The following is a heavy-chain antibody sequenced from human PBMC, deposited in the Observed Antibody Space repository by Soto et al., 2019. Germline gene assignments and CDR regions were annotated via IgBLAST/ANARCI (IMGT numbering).Heavy chain of an antibody. Sequence: QVQLVQSGAEVKKPGSSVKVSCKASGGTFSSYAISWVRQAPGQGLEWMGGIIPIFGTANYAQKFQGRVTITADESTSTAYIELSSLRSEDTAVYYCARDQGGGYYDSSGYSDDAFDIWGQGTMVTVSS. V-gene: IGHV1-69*01. D-gene: IGHD3-22*01. CDR3: ARDQGGGYYDSSGYSDDAFDI. CDR2: IIPIFGTA. CDR1: GGTFSSYA. J-gene: IGHJ3*02.